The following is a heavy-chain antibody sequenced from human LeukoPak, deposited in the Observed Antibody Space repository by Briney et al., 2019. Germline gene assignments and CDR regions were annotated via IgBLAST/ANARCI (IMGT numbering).Heavy chain of an antibody. D-gene: IGHD3-16*02. V-gene: IGHV3-48*01. CDR1: GFTFSSYS. CDR2: ISSSSSTI. Sequence: PGGSLRLSCAAYGFTFSSYSMNWVRQAPGKGLEWVSYISSSSSTIYYADSVKGRFTISRDNAKNSLYLQMNSLRAEDTAVYYCARDSAGYYDYVWGSYRCFDYWGQGTLVTVSP. CDR3: ARDSAGYYDYVWGSYRCFDY. J-gene: IGHJ4*02.